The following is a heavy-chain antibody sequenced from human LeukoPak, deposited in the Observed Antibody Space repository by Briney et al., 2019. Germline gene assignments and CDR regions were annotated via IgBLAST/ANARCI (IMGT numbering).Heavy chain of an antibody. CDR3: ARSGGYYYLYYYHGMDV. D-gene: IGHD3-10*01. CDR2: VYHSGTT. CDR1: GPSISSGDYY. Sequence: SQTLSLTCTVSGPSISSGDYYWSWIRQPPGRGLEWIGYVYHSGTTYYNPSLKSRVSVSVDTSKNQFSLNLTSVTAADTAIYYCARSGGYYYLYYYHGMDVWGQGTTVTVSS. J-gene: IGHJ6*02. V-gene: IGHV4-30-4*01.